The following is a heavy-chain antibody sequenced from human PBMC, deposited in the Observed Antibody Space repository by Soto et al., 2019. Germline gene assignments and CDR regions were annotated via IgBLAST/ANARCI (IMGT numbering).Heavy chain of an antibody. V-gene: IGHV2-5*02. CDR2: IYWDDVK. Sequence: SGPTLVNPTQTLTLTCTFSGFSLSTSGVSVGWIRQPPEKALKWLALIYWDDVKRYSPSLKSRLTITKDTSKNQVVLRMTNMDPVDTATYYCAHSPYYSYSGSYYDYWGQGTLVTVSS. CDR3: AHSPYYSYSGSYYDY. CDR1: GFSLSTSGVS. J-gene: IGHJ4*02. D-gene: IGHD3-10*01.